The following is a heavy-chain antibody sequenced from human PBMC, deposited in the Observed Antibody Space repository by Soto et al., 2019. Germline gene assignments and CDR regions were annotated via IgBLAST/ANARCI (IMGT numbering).Heavy chain of an antibody. V-gene: IGHV4-34*01. CDR2: INHSGST. CDR1: GVSFSGYD. J-gene: IGHJ5*02. CDR3: ARTPYSSSWYNGYAWLDP. D-gene: IGHD6-13*01. Sequence: SETLSLTCAVYGVSFSGYDWSWIRQPPGKGREWSGEINHSGSTNYNPSLKSRVTISVDTSKNQFSLRLGSVTAADRAVYYCARTPYSSSWYNGYAWLDPWGQGTLVTV.